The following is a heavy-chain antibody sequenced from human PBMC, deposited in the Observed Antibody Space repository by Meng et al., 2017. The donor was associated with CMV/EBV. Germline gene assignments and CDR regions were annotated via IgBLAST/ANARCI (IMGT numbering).Heavy chain of an antibody. V-gene: IGHV4-34*01. Sequence: QVPLQQWGAGLLKPSEPLSLTCAVHGGSFSGYYWSWIRQPPGKGLEWIGEINHSGSTNYNPSLKSRVTISVDTSKNQFSLKLSSVTAADTAVYYCARGVGGWFDPWGQGTLVTVSS. CDR2: INHSGST. CDR3: ARGVGGWFDP. D-gene: IGHD1-26*01. J-gene: IGHJ5*02. CDR1: GGSFSGYY.